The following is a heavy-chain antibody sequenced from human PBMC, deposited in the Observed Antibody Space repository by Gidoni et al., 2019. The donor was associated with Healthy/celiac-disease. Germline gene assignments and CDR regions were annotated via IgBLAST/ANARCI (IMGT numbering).Heavy chain of an antibody. CDR2: IYYSGRT. V-gene: IGHV4-59*01. D-gene: IGHD3-10*01. CDR3: AREHPGSGNWFDP. Sequence: QVQLQESGPGLVKPSETLSPTCTVSGGSISSYYWSWIRQPPGKGLEWIGYIYYSGRTNYNPSLKSRVTISVDTSKNQFSLKLSSVTAADTAVYYCAREHPGSGNWFDPWGQGTLVTVSS. CDR1: GGSISSYY. J-gene: IGHJ5*02.